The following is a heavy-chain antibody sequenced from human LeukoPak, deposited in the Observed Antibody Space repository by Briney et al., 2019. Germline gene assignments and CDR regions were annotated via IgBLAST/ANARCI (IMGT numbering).Heavy chain of an antibody. CDR3: ASGGYYGSGAFHI. Sequence: SETLSLTCTVSGGSINSYYWSWIRQPPGQGLEWIGYVSYSGSTDYNPSLKSRVTISEDTSKNQFYLQLSSVTAADTAMYFCASGGYYGSGAFHIWGQGTMVTVSS. CDR2: VSYSGST. V-gene: IGHV4-59*01. D-gene: IGHD3-10*01. J-gene: IGHJ3*02. CDR1: GGSINSYY.